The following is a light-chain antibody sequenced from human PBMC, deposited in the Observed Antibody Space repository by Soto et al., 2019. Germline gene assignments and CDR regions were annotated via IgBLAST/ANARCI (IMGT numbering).Light chain of an antibody. CDR1: QGISNY. CDR3: QKYNSAPWT. CDR2: AAS. Sequence: DIQMTQSPSSLSASVGERVTITCRASQGISNYLAWYQQKPGKVPKLLIYAASTLQSGVPSRFSGSGSGTDFTLTISSLQPEDVASDYCQKYNSAPWTFGQGTKVEIK. J-gene: IGKJ1*01. V-gene: IGKV1-27*01.